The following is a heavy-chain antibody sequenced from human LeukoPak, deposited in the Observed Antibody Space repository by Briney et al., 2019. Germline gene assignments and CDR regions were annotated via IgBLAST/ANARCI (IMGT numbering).Heavy chain of an antibody. J-gene: IGHJ3*02. Sequence: GGSLRLSCAASGFTFSGYWMHWVRQVPGKGLVWVSHIDRDGSGTTYADSVKGRFTISRDNVKNTLHLQMNSLRAEDTAVYYCARDLLMGATTMVGNSLPFAFDIWGQGTMVTVSS. CDR1: GFTFSGYW. CDR2: IDRDGSGT. V-gene: IGHV3-74*03. CDR3: ARDLLMGATTMVGNSLPFAFDI. D-gene: IGHD1-26*01.